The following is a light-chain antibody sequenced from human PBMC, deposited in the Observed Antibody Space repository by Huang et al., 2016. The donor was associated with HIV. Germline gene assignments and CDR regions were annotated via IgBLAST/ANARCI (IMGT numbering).Light chain of an antibody. V-gene: IGKV3-11*01. CDR3: HQRGRWPPT. J-gene: IGKJ3*01. CDR2: DAY. Sequence: EIVLTQYPATLSLSPGERATLSCRASQNFSNYFAWYQQKPGQAPRLRIYDAYKRATGIPPRFSSGGSGTDFTLTFSSLTPEEFAVYYCHQRGRWPPTFGPGTTVEIK. CDR1: QNFSNY.